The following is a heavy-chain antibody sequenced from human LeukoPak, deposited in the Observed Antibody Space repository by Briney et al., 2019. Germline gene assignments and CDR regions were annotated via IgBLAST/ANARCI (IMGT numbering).Heavy chain of an antibody. V-gene: IGHV3-48*03. CDR1: GLIFRNYE. CDR3: VFGYYYDSGSQYNWFDT. D-gene: IGHD3-10*01. CDR2: ISSSSSTI. J-gene: IGHJ5*02. Sequence: GGSLRLSCATSGLIFRNYEMNWVRQAPGKGLEWVSYISSSSSTIDYADSVKGRFTISRDNAKNTLYLQMNSLRAEDTAVYYCVFGYYYDSGSQYNWFDTWGQGTLVTVSS.